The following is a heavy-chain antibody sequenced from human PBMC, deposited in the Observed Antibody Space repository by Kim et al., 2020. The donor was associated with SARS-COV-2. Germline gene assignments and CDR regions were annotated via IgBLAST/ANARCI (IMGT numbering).Heavy chain of an antibody. Sequence: GGSLRLSCAASGFTFSSYAMHWVRQAPGKGLEWVAVISYDGSNKYYADSVKGRFTISRDNSKNTLYLQMNSLRAEDTAVYYCARVPLATKCLDYWGQGTLVTVSS. CDR3: ARVPLATKCLDY. CDR1: GFTFSSYA. V-gene: IGHV3-30-3*01. CDR2: ISYDGSNK. J-gene: IGHJ4*02.